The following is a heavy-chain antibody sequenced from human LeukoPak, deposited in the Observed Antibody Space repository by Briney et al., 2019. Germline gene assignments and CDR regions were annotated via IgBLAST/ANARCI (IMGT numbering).Heavy chain of an antibody. CDR1: GGSISTSTYY. D-gene: IGHD1-20*01. CDR3: ARHKGSITGTTPYNWFDP. J-gene: IGHJ5*02. V-gene: IGHV4-39*01. CDR2: IYYGGST. Sequence: SETLSLTCTVSGGSISTSTYYWGWIRQPPGKGLEWTASIYYGGSTYYNPSLKSRVTISIDTAKNQFSLRLSSVTAADTAVYYCARHKGSITGTTPYNWFDPWGQGTLVTVSS.